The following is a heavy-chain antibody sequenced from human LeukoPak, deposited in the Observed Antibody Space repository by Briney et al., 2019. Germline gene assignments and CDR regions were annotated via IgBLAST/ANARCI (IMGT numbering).Heavy chain of an antibody. D-gene: IGHD3-10*01. V-gene: IGHV5-51*01. Sequence: GESLKISCKGSGYSFSNYWIGWVRQMPGKGLEWMGVIYPGDSDTRYSLSFQGQVTISADKSISTAYLQWSSLKASDTAMYYCARPLTMVRGSIIDFDYWGQGTLVTVSS. CDR1: GYSFSNYW. CDR3: ARPLTMVRGSIIDFDY. J-gene: IGHJ4*02. CDR2: IYPGDSDT.